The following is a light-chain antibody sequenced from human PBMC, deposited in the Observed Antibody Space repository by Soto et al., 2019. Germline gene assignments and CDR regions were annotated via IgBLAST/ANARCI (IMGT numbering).Light chain of an antibody. Sequence: EIVMTQSPATLPVSPGARVPLSCRASQGIGITLAWYRQEPGQAPRLLIYSASTRATTIPARFSGSGSGTEFTLTISSLQPDDFATYYCQHYNSYSEAFGQGTKVDIK. CDR1: QGIGIT. CDR2: SAS. V-gene: IGKV3-15*01. CDR3: QHYNSYSEA. J-gene: IGKJ1*01.